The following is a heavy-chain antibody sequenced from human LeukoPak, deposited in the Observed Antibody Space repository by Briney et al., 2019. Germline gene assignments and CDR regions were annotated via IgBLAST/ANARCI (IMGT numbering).Heavy chain of an antibody. J-gene: IGHJ1*01. V-gene: IGHV3-7*01. CDR2: INPDGRDT. Sequence: QPGGSLRLSCVVSGFTFNRCWMNWVRQAPGKGLEWVAHINPDGRDTYYVDSVKGRFTISRDNAQNSMYLQMSSLRVEDTAVYYCTSWGDTTAEYFQRWGQGTPVTVSS. D-gene: IGHD2-21*02. CDR3: TSWGDTTAEYFQR. CDR1: GFTFNRCW.